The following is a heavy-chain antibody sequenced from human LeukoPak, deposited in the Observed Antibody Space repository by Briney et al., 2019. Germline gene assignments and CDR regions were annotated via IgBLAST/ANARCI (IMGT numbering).Heavy chain of an antibody. CDR1: GYTLTELS. D-gene: IGHD3-3*01. CDR2: FDPEDGET. Sequence: ASVKVSCKVSGYTLTELSMHWVRQAPGKGLEWMGGFDPEDGETIYAQKFQGRVTMTEDTSTDTAYMELSSLRSEDTAVYYCATALYYDFWSGYYRGDFDYWGQGTLVTVSS. CDR3: ATALYYDFWSGYYRGDFDY. J-gene: IGHJ4*02. V-gene: IGHV1-24*01.